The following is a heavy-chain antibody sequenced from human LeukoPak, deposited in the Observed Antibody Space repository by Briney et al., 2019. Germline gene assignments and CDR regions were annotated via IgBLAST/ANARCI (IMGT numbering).Heavy chain of an antibody. J-gene: IGHJ4*02. CDR3: ARRGNTDSWTVLIDY. Sequence: PGGSPRLSCAASGFTFSDFYMTWIRQAPGKGLEWISYISEDGRITYYADSLKGRFTISRDNAKNSLSLQVDSLRADDTAVYFCARRGNTDSWTVLIDYWGQGTLVTVSS. D-gene: IGHD3/OR15-3a*01. V-gene: IGHV3-11*01. CDR1: GFTFSDFY. CDR2: ISEDGRIT.